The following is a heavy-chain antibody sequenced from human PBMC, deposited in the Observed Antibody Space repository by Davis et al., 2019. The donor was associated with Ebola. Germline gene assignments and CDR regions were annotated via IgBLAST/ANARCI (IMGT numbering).Heavy chain of an antibody. V-gene: IGHV1-46*01. CDR3: ARDEIVVVAAATSPYYYYGMDV. CDR1: GYTFTNYY. Sequence: AASVTVSCKASGYTFTNYYMHWVRQAPGQGLEWMGIINPGGGSTSYAQKFQGRVTMTRDTSTSTVYMELSSLRSEDTAIYYCARDEIVVVAAATSPYYYYGMDVWGKGTTVTVSS. D-gene: IGHD2-15*01. CDR2: INPGGGST. J-gene: IGHJ6*04.